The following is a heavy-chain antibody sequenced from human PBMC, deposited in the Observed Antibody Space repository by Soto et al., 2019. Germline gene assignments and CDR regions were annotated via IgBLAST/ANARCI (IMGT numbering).Heavy chain of an antibody. J-gene: IGHJ6*02. Sequence: SETLSLTCTVSGGSISSGGYYWSWIRQHPGKGLEWIGYIYYSGSTYYNPSLKSRVTISVDTSKNQFSLKLSSVTAADTAVYYCAMGLLWFGESYGMDVWGQGTTVTVS. D-gene: IGHD3-10*01. V-gene: IGHV4-31*03. CDR2: IYYSGST. CDR1: GGSISSGGYY. CDR3: AMGLLWFGESYGMDV.